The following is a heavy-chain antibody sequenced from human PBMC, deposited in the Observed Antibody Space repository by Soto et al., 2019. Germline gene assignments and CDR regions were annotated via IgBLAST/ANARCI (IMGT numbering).Heavy chain of an antibody. CDR3: AAVYRYRSTYFDY. Sequence: PGGSLRLSCAASGFTVSSNYMSWVRQAPGKGLEWVSVIYSGGSTYYADSVKGRFTISRDNSKNTLYLQMNSLRSEDTAVYYCAAVYRYRSTYFDYWGQGTLVTVSS. CDR1: GFTVSSNY. V-gene: IGHV3-66*01. J-gene: IGHJ4*02. D-gene: IGHD1-1*01. CDR2: IYSGGST.